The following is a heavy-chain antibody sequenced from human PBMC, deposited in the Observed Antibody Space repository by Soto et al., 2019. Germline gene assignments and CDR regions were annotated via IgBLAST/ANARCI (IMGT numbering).Heavy chain of an antibody. J-gene: IGHJ4*02. V-gene: IGHV1-18*01. D-gene: IGHD1-26*01. CDR3: ARREVGTTLDFDY. Sequence: ASVKVSCKASGYIFSSYGISWVRQAPGQGLEWMGWISAYNGNTKYAQKLQGRVTMTTDTSTSTAYMELRSLRSDDTAVYYCARREVGTTLDFDYWGQGTLVTVSS. CDR1: GYIFSSYG. CDR2: ISAYNGNT.